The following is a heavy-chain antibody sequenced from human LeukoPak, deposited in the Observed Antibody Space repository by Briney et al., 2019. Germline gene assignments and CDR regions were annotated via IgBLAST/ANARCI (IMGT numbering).Heavy chain of an antibody. V-gene: IGHV1-69*04. CDR3: ATDEVTMVRGVIMRGVFDY. Sequence: ASVKVSCKASGGTFSSYAISWVRQAPGQGLEWMGRIIPILGIANYAQKFQGRVTITADKSTSTAYMELSSLRSEDTAVYYCATDEVTMVRGVIMRGVFDYWGQGTLVTVSS. D-gene: IGHD3-10*01. CDR1: GGTFSSYA. J-gene: IGHJ4*02. CDR2: IIPILGIA.